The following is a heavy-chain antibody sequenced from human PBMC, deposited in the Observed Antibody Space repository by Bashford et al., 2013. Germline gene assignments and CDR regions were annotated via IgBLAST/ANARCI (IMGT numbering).Heavy chain of an antibody. CDR2: IYYSGST. Sequence: SETLSLTCTVSGGSISSYYWSWIRQPPGKGLEWIGYIYYSGSTNYNPSLKSRVTISVDTSKNQFSLKLSSVTAADTAVYYCARESGYSSGWWGAFDIWGQGTMVTVSS. CDR3: ARESGYSSGWWGAFDI. D-gene: IGHD6-19*01. J-gene: IGHJ3*02. CDR1: GGSISSYY. V-gene: IGHV4-59*12.